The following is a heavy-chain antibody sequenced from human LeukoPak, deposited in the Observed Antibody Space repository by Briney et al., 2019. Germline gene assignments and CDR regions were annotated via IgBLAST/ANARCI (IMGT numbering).Heavy chain of an antibody. V-gene: IGHV1-69*05. Sequence: ASVKLSCKASGGTFSSYAISWVRQAPGQGLEWMGRIIPIFGTANYAQKFQGRVTITTDESTSTAYMELSSLRSEDTAVYYCARDQDYDFWSGSDYWGQGTLVTVSS. CDR3: ARDQDYDFWSGSDY. J-gene: IGHJ4*02. CDR2: IIPIFGTA. D-gene: IGHD3-3*01. CDR1: GGTFSSYA.